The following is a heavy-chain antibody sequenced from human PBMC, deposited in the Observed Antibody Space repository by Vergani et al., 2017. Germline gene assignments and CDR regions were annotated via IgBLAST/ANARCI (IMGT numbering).Heavy chain of an antibody. Sequence: QLQLQESGPGLVKPSETLSLTCTVSGGSISSSSYYWGWIRQPPGKGLEWIGSIYYSGSTNYNPSLKSRVTISVDTSKNQFSLKLSSVTAADTAVYYCARLADNDGHNVDYYYYYMDVWGKGTTVTVSS. CDR3: ARLADNDGHNVDYYYYYMDV. CDR1: GGSISSSSYY. J-gene: IGHJ6*03. D-gene: IGHD5-24*01. CDR2: IYYSGST. V-gene: IGHV4-39*07.